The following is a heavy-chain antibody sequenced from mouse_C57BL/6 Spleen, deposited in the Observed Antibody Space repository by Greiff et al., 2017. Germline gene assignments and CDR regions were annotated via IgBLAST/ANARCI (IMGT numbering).Heavy chain of an antibody. Sequence: EVKLMESGGGLVKPGGSLKLSCAASGFTFSDYGMHWVRQAPAKGLEWVAYISSGSSTIYYADTVKGRFTISRDHAKNTLCLQMTSLRSEDTAMYYCARRASYYDYEPFDYWGQGTTLTVSA. CDR2: ISSGSSTI. CDR3: ARRASYYDYEPFDY. D-gene: IGHD2-4*01. J-gene: IGHJ2*01. CDR1: GFTFSDYG. V-gene: IGHV5-17*01.